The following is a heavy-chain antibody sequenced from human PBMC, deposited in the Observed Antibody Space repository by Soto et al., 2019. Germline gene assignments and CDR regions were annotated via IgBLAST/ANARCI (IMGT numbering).Heavy chain of an antibody. V-gene: IGHV3-74*01. J-gene: IGHJ5*02. Sequence: GGSLRLSCAASGFTFNNYWMHWVRQAPGKGLVWVSCINGDGSTTTYADSVKGRFTISRDNAKNTLYLQMNSLRAEDTAVYYCGRGGDYYDSSGQYAWGQGTLVTVSS. CDR1: GFTFNNYW. CDR3: GRGGDYYDSSGQYA. D-gene: IGHD3-22*01. CDR2: INGDGSTT.